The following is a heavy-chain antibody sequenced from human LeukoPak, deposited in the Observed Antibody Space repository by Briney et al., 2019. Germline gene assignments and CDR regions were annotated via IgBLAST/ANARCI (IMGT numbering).Heavy chain of an antibody. V-gene: IGHV1-3*03. CDR2: INAGNGNT. J-gene: IGHJ5*02. CDR3: ARANGFGEFRNWFDP. CDR1: GYTFTSYA. Sequence: GASVKVSCKASGYTFTSYAMHWVRQAPGQRLEWMGWINAGNGNTKYSQEFQGRVTITRDTSASTAYMELSSLRSEDMAVYYCARANGFGEFRNWFDPWGQGTLVTVSS. D-gene: IGHD3-10*01.